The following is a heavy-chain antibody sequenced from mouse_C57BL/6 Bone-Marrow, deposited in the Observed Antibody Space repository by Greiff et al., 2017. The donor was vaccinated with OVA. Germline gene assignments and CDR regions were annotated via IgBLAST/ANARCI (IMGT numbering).Heavy chain of an antibody. CDR1: GYTFTNYW. D-gene: IGHD1-1*01. V-gene: IGHV1-63*01. CDR3: ATYYYGSFDY. Sequence: VHLVESGAELVRPGTSVKMSCKASGYTFTNYWIGWAKQRPGHGLEWIGDIYPGGGYTNYNEKFKGKATLTADKSSSTAYMQFSSLTSEDSAIYYCATYYYGSFDYWGQGTTLTVSS. J-gene: IGHJ2*01. CDR2: IYPGGGYT.